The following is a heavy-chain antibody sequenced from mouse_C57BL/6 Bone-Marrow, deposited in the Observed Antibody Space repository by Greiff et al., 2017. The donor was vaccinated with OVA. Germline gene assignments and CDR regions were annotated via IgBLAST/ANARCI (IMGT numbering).Heavy chain of an antibody. CDR1: GYTFTSYW. J-gene: IGHJ3*01. V-gene: IGHV1-55*01. Sequence: VQLQQPGAELVKPGASVKMSCKASGYTFTSYWITWVKQRPGQGLEWIGDIYPGSGSTYYNEKFKGKATLTVDKSSSTAYMLLSSLTSEDSAVYFCARPLLNWAWFAYWGQGTLVTVSA. D-gene: IGHD4-1*01. CDR2: IYPGSGST. CDR3: ARPLLNWAWFAY.